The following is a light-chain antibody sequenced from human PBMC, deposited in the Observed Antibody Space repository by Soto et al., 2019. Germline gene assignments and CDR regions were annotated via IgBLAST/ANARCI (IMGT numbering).Light chain of an antibody. J-gene: IGKJ1*01. CDR2: AAS. CDR3: LQPSTYPLT. CDR1: QGIRND. Sequence: DIQMTQFPSSLSASVGDRVTITFRASQGIRNDLGWYQQKPGKAPKRLIYAASSLQSGAPSRFSCRGSGTEFTLAISSLHPEDSGTFYCLQPSTYPLTFGQGTKVEIK. V-gene: IGKV1-17*01.